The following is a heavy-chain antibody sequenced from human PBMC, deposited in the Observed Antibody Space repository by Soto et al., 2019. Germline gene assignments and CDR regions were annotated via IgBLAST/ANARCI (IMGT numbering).Heavy chain of an antibody. D-gene: IGHD1-26*01. V-gene: IGHV3-23*01. CDR3: AIDPFSGDIVGTTN. CDR1: GFPFSRNA. Sequence: GGSLRLSCAASGFPFSRNAINWVRQAPGKGLEWVSLISGSGGVTYYTDSVKGRFSISRANSKNTVYLQMNSLKAEDTAVYYCAIDPFSGDIVGTTNWGQGTPVTVSS. J-gene: IGHJ4*02. CDR2: ISGSGGVT.